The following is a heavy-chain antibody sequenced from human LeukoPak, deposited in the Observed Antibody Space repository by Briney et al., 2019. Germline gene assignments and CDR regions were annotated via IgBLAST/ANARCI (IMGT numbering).Heavy chain of an antibody. Sequence: SETLSLTCTVSGGSISSYYWSWIRQPPGKGLEWIGYIYYSGSTNYNPSLKSRVTISVDTSKNQFSLKLSSVTAADTAAYYCARVSRSRYYDILTGYYFSMDFDYWGQGTLVTVSS. CDR3: ARVSRSRYYDILTGYYFSMDFDY. D-gene: IGHD3-9*01. J-gene: IGHJ4*02. CDR2: IYYSGST. V-gene: IGHV4-59*01. CDR1: GGSISSYY.